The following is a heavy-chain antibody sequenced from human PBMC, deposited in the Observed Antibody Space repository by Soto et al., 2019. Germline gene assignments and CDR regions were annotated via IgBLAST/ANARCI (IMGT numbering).Heavy chain of an antibody. J-gene: IGHJ3*02. V-gene: IGHV3-23*01. CDR3: AKFYCISTMCQAPAAKSTGGFEI. CDR1: GFTFSSYG. Sequence: EPQLLESGGGLGHPGGSLRLSCAASGFTFSSYGMSWVRQAPGKGLEWVAAISGSGVSTYYADSVRGRSTNSRDNSKKTVDLQMNSLRAEDTAVYYCAKFYCISTMCQAPAAKSTGGFEIWGQGTLVTVSS. D-gene: IGHD2-2*01. CDR2: ISGSGVST.